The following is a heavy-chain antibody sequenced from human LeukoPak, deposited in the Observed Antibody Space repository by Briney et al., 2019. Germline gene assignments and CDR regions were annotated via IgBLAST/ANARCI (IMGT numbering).Heavy chain of an antibody. D-gene: IGHD3-10*01. V-gene: IGHV1-18*01. CDR2: ISPYNDNT. CDR1: GYSFPSYG. Sequence: ASVKVSCKASGYSFPSYGISWVRQAPGQGPEWMGWISPYNDNTNYAQRLQGRATLTTDTSTSTAYMELRSLRSDDTAVYYCARHFYGSGTYYHFDYWGQGTLVTVSS. CDR3: ARHFYGSGTYYHFDY. J-gene: IGHJ4*02.